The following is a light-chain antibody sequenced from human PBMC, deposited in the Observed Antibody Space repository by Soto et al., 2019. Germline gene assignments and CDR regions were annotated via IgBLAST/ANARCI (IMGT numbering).Light chain of an antibody. CDR2: WAS. CDR1: QSVLLSSNNRNY. V-gene: IGKV4-1*01. J-gene: IGKJ1*01. Sequence: DIVMTQSPDSLAVSLGERATINCKSSQSVLLSSNNRNYLTWYQQKPGQPPKLLIYWASSRESGVPDRFSGSRSGTDFTLTIRRLQAQDVSVYYSQQYYSIPWTFRQATKLDIK. CDR3: QQYYSIPWT.